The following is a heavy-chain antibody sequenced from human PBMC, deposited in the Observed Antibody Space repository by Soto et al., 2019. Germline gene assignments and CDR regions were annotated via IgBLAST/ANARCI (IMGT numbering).Heavy chain of an antibody. CDR1: GFTFSSYA. CDR3: ARRGPGTYIDY. Sequence: PGGSLRLSCAASGFTFSSYAMHWVRQAPGKGLEWVAVISYDGSNKYYADSVKGRFTISRDNSKNTLYLQMNSLRVEDTAVYYCARRGPGTYIDYWGQGILVTVSS. D-gene: IGHD6-13*01. CDR2: ISYDGSNK. V-gene: IGHV3-30-3*01. J-gene: IGHJ4*02.